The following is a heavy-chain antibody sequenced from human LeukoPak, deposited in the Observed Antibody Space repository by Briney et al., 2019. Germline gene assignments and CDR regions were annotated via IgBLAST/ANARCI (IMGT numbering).Heavy chain of an antibody. CDR2: ISGSGGST. Sequence: GGSLRLSCAASGFTFSSYAMSWVRQAPGKGLEWVSAISGSGGSTYYADSVKGRFTISRDNSKNTLYLQMNSLGAEDTAVYYCAKDQGPYYYDSSGYYSPRAFDIWGQGTMVTVSS. D-gene: IGHD3-22*01. V-gene: IGHV3-23*01. CDR3: AKDQGPYYYDSSGYYSPRAFDI. CDR1: GFTFSSYA. J-gene: IGHJ3*02.